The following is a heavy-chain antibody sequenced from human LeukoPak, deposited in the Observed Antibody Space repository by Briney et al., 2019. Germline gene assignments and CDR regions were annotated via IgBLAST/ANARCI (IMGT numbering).Heavy chain of an antibody. D-gene: IGHD5-24*01. V-gene: IGHV3-23*01. CDR2: ISGSGGST. J-gene: IGHJ6*03. CDR3: AKSELPYYYMDV. Sequence: GGSVRLSCAAAGCTFNGYAISWLRQAPGKGLEWVSAISGSGGSTYYADSVKGRFTISRDNSKNTLYLQMNSLRAEDTAVYYCAKSELPYYYMDVWGKGTTVTVSS. CDR1: GCTFNGYA.